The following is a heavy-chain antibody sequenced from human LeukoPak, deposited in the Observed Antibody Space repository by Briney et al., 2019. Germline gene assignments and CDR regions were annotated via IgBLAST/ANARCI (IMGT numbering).Heavy chain of an antibody. D-gene: IGHD5-12*01. V-gene: IGHV4-34*01. CDR2: INHSGST. J-gene: IGHJ3*02. Sequence: SETLSLTCAVYGGSFSGYYWSWIRQPPGKGLEWIGEINHSGSTNYNPSLKSRVTISVDTSKNQSSLKLSSVTAADTAVYYCASSPYEIDAFDIWGQGTMVTVSS. CDR1: GGSFSGYY. CDR3: ASSPYEIDAFDI.